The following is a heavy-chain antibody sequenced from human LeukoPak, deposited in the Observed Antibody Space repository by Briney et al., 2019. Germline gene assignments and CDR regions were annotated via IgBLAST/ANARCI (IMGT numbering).Heavy chain of an antibody. V-gene: IGHV4-34*01. CDR2: INHSGST. CDR1: GGSFSGYY. D-gene: IGHD4-17*01. J-gene: IGHJ4*02. Sequence: PSETLSLTCAVYGGSFSGYYWSWIRQPPGKGLEWIGEINHSGSTNYNPSLKSRVTISVDTSKNQFSLKLGSVTAADTAVYYCASPRDGAVDYWGQGTLVTVSS. CDR3: ASPRDGAVDY.